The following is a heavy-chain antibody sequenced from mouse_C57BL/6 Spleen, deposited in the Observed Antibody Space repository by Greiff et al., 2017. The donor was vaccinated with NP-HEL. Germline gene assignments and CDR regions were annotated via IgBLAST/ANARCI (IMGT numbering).Heavy chain of an antibody. J-gene: IGHJ3*01. CDR2: IYPGSGST. CDR3: ARKPLFAY. V-gene: IGHV1-55*01. Sequence: VQLQQSGAELVKPGASVKMSCKASGNTFTSYWITWVKQRPGQGLEWIGDIYPGSGSTNYNEKFKSKATLTVDTSSSTAYMQLSSLSSEDSAVYYCARKPLFAYWGQGTLVTVSA. CDR1: GNTFTSYW.